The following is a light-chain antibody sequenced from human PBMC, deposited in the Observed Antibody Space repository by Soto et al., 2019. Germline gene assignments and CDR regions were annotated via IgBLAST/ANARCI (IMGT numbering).Light chain of an antibody. J-gene: IGKJ1*01. CDR3: QQNNKWPLT. V-gene: IGKV3D-15*01. CDR2: DAS. Sequence: EIVMTQSPATLSLSPGERATLSCRASQSVSSNLAWYQQKPGQAPSLLIYDASTRATDIPARFSGSGSGTEFTLTLSSLQSEDFAVYYCQQNNKWPLTFGQGTKVDIK. CDR1: QSVSSN.